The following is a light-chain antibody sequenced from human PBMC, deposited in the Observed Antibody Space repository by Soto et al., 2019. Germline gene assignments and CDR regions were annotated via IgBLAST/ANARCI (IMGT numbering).Light chain of an antibody. CDR2: EAS. J-gene: IGKJ1*01. Sequence: DIQMTQSPSTLSASVGDRVTITCRASQSTSTWLAWCQQRPGKTPKLLISEASKLESGVPSRFSGSGSGTEFTLTISSLQPDDFATYYCQQYITYPYAFGQGTKVEIK. CDR3: QQYITYPYA. CDR1: QSTSTW. V-gene: IGKV1-5*03.